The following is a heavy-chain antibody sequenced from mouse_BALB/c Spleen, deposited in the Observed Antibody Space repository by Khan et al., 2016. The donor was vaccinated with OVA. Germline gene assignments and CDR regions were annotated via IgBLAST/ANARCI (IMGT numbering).Heavy chain of an antibody. CDR2: IYPGSDST. Sequence: QVRLQQSGPELVKPGASVKMSCKASGYTFTDYVMNWVKQRTGQGLEWIGQIYPGSDSTYYNEKFKGKATLTADRSSSTAYMQLSNLTSDDSAVFFCARAGWDVFAYWGQGTLVTVSA. J-gene: IGHJ3*01. CDR1: GYTFTDYV. V-gene: IGHV1-77*01. D-gene: IGHD4-1*01. CDR3: ARAGWDVFAY.